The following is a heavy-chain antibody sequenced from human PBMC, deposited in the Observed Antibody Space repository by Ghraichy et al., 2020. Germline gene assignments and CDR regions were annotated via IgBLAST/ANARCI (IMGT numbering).Heavy chain of an antibody. Sequence: LSLTCAASGFTFSDYSMHWVRRPPGKGLEWVSYISTRSSHIHHADSVKGRVTISRDDAKNSLYLQMNSLRAEDTAVYYCAREGYYNGLDVWGQGTTVTVSS. J-gene: IGHJ6*02. V-gene: IGHV3-21*01. CDR1: GFTFSDYS. CDR3: AREGYYNGLDV. CDR2: ISTRSSHI.